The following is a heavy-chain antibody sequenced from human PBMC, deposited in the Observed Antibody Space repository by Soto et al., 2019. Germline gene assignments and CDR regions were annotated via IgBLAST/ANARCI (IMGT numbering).Heavy chain of an antibody. V-gene: IGHV1-69*13. CDR2: IIPKFGTT. J-gene: IGHJ4*02. CDR3: ARELDPYYGGNSLSLDY. D-gene: IGHD4-17*01. CDR1: GGSFSTYG. Sequence: QVQLVQSGAEVKKPGSSVKVSCKASGGSFSTYGINWVRLAPGQGLEWMGGIIPKFGTTNYAQKFRGRVTMTADESTNNAYMELNYLRSEDTAVYFCARELDPYYGGNSLSLDYWGQGTLVTVSS.